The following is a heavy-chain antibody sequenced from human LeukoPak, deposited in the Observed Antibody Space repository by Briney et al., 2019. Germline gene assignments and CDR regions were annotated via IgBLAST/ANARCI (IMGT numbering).Heavy chain of an antibody. CDR2: IYTSGST. V-gene: IGHV4-4*07. D-gene: IGHD3-3*01. Sequence: KPSETLSLTCTVSGGSISSYYWSWIRQPAGKGLEWMGRIYTSGSTNYNPSLKSRVTMSVDTSKNQFSLKLSSVTAADTAVYYCARDREFLSYDFWSGYYDYWGQGTLVTVSS. J-gene: IGHJ4*02. CDR3: ARDREFLSYDFWSGYYDY. CDR1: GGSISSYY.